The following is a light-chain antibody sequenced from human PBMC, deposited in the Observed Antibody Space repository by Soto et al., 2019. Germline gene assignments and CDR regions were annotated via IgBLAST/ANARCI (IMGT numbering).Light chain of an antibody. CDR3: HQYNTWPLT. CDR2: DAS. CDR1: QTIRSD. Sequence: EIGMTQSPVTLSVSPGERATLSCRASQTIRSDLAWYQQKPGQAPRLLISDASTRATGIPARFNGSGSGTEFTLAISSLQSEDFAIYYCHQYNTWPLTFGGGTKVDIK. J-gene: IGKJ4*01. V-gene: IGKV3-15*01.